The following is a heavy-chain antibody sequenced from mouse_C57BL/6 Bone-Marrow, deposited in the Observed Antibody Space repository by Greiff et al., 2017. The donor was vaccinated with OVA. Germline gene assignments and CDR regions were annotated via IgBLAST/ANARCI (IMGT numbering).Heavy chain of an antibody. V-gene: IGHV5-4*01. CDR1: GFTFSRYA. D-gene: IGHD1-1*01. CDR2: ISAGGSST. Sequence: EVMLVESGGGLVKPGGSLTLSCAASGFTFSRYAMYWVRQTPEQRLEWVASISAGGSSTYYPDNVQGRFTISRVNAENNLYLQMSQLKSEDTAMYYCARDGLRSPYYDAMDYWGQGTSVTVSS. J-gene: IGHJ4*01. CDR3: ARDGLRSPYYDAMDY.